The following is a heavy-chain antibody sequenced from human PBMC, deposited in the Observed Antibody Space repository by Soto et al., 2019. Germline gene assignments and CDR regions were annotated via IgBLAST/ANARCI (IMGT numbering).Heavy chain of an antibody. CDR2: ISGSGGST. V-gene: IGHV3-23*01. Sequence: GGSLRLSCAASGFTFSSYAMSWVRQAPGKGLEWVSAISGSGGSTYYADSVKGRFTISRDNSKNTLYLQMNSLRAEDTAVYYCAKVRRIVGATSVFFWGDAFDIWGQGTMVTVSS. J-gene: IGHJ3*02. CDR1: GFTFSSYA. CDR3: AKVRRIVGATSVFFWGDAFDI. D-gene: IGHD1-26*01.